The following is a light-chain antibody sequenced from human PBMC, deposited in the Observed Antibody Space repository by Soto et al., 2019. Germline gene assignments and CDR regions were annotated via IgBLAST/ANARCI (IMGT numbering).Light chain of an antibody. Sequence: QAVVTQPPSVSGAPGQRVTISCTGSSSNFGSDYDVHWYQQLPGTAPKLLIFDNNNRPSGVPDRFSGSKSGTSASLAITGLQPEDEADYYCQSYDSSLSGWVFGGGTQLTVL. CDR1: SSNFGSDYD. CDR3: QSYDSSLSGWV. CDR2: DNN. V-gene: IGLV1-40*01. J-gene: IGLJ7*01.